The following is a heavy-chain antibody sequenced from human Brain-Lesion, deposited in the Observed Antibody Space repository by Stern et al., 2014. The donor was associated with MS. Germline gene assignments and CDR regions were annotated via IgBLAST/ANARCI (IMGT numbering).Heavy chain of an antibody. J-gene: IGHJ6*02. CDR2: INPNNGGA. V-gene: IGHV1-2*07. CDR3: ARDQRGITIFGVVTDYYYLGMDV. CDR1: GYIFTGYY. Sequence: VQLVQSGAEVKKPGASVKVSCKTSGYIFTGYYIHWVRQAPGQGLEWMAWINPNNGGAQHAHQFQDRVTMSRDTSISTAYVELSSLTSDDTAVYYCARDQRGITIFGVVTDYYYLGMDVWGQGTTVTVSS. D-gene: IGHD3-3*01.